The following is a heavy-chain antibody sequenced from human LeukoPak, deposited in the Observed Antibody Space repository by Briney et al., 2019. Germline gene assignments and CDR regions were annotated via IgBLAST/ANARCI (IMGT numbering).Heavy chain of an antibody. D-gene: IGHD2-15*01. V-gene: IGHV3-64D*06. Sequence: PGGSLRLSCLASGFTFSNSAMHWVRQAPEKGPEYVSAINSDGSSTWYADSVKGRFTISRDNSKSTPYLQMSSLRAEDTAVYYCARGHCSGGSCYWYFDLWGRGTLVSVS. CDR3: ARGHCSGGSCYWYFDL. CDR1: GFTFSNSA. J-gene: IGHJ2*01. CDR2: INSDGSST.